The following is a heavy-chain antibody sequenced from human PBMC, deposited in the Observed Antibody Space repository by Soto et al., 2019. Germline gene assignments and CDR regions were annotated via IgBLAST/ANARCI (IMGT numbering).Heavy chain of an antibody. J-gene: IGHJ5*02. CDR2: IHYRGDT. Sequence: ASETLSLTCTVSGASISTNHHNWAWVRQPPGKGLEWMGNIHYRGDTYFNPSLGSRLSMSVDTSKNQFSLKLTSVTAADTAVYYCARLPPGYPNWFDPWGQGTLVTVSS. V-gene: IGHV4-39*01. CDR1: GASISTNHHN. CDR3: ARLPPGYPNWFDP. D-gene: IGHD3-9*01.